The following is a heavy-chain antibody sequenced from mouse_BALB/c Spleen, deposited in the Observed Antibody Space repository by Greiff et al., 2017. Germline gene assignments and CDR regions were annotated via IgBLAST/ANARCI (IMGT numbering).Heavy chain of an antibody. J-gene: IGHJ3*01. CDR3: ARGDYDEGSWFAY. CDR1: GYTFSSYW. D-gene: IGHD2-4*01. CDR2: ILPGSGST. V-gene: IGHV1-9*01. Sequence: QVQLQQSGAELMKPGASVKISCKATGYTFSSYWIEWVKQRPGHGLEWIGKILPGSGSTNYNEKFKGKATFTADPSSNTAYMQLSSLTSEDSAVYYCARGDYDEGSWFAYWGQGTLVTVSA.